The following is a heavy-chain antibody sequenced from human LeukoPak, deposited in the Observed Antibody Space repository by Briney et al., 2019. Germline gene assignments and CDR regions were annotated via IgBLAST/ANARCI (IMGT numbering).Heavy chain of an antibody. D-gene: IGHD1-26*01. V-gene: IGHV4-39*01. CDR1: GASISGGTYY. CDR2: IYYTGST. J-gene: IGHJ4*02. Sequence: PSETLSLTRSISGASISGGTYYWGWIRQPPGKGLEWIGSIYYTGSTYDNPSLKSRVTISVDTSKNQFSLKLSSVTAADTAVYYCARRGGSGRAFDYWGQGTLVTVSS. CDR3: ARRGGSGRAFDY.